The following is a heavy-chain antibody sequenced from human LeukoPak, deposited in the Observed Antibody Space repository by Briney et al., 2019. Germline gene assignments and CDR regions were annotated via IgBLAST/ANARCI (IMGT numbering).Heavy chain of an antibody. J-gene: IGHJ4*02. CDR1: RGSISSYS. CDR2: IYYSGST. Sequence: SETLSLTCTVSRGSISSYSWSWIRQPPGKGLEWIGYIYYSGSTNYNPSLKSRVTISVDTSKNQFSLKLSSVTAADTAVYYCARGDSSGYYYKFDYWGQGTLVTVSS. CDR3: ARGDSSGYYYKFDY. V-gene: IGHV4-59*01. D-gene: IGHD3-22*01.